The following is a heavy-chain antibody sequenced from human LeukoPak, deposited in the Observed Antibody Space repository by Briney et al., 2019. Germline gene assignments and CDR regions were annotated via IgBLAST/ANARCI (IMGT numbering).Heavy chain of an antibody. CDR2: IYTSGST. CDR1: GGSISSGSSY. D-gene: IGHD6-19*01. CDR3: ARGRLYSAPSSGWHFDY. J-gene: IGHJ4*02. Sequence: SETLSRTCTVSGGSISSGSSYWSWIRHPAGKGLEWIGRIYTSGSTNYNPSLKSRVTISVETSKNQFSLKLSSVTAADTAVYYCARGRLYSAPSSGWHFDYWGQGTLVTVSS. V-gene: IGHV4-61*02.